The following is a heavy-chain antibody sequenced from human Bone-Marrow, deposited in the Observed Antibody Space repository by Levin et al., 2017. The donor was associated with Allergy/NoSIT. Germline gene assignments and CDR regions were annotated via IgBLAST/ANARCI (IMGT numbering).Heavy chain of an antibody. CDR3: SREFVVVVVATAPPRDADAFDI. D-gene: IGHD2-15*01. CDR1: GYTFTSYY. J-gene: IGHJ3*02. Sequence: ASVKVSCKASGYTFTSYYMHWVRQAPGQGLEWMGIINPSGGSPTYAQKFQGRVTMTRDTSTSTVYLELSSLRTDDPAVYYRSREFVVVVVATAPPRDADAFDIWGQGTMVTVSS. V-gene: IGHV1-46*03. CDR2: INPSGGSP.